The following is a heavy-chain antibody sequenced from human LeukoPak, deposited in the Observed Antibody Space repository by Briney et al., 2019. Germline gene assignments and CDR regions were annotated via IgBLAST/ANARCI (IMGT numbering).Heavy chain of an antibody. CDR1: GGSISSGGYS. CDR2: IHSSGTA. CDR3: ARETPLRYFDP. Sequence: SQTLSLTCSVSGGSISSGGYSWNWIRQPPGKGLEWIGYIHSSGTAYYNPSLKSRVTISLDRSKNQFSLNLTSVTAADTAVYYCARETPLRYFDPWGQGTLVTVSS. D-gene: IGHD3-9*01. V-gene: IGHV4-30-2*01. J-gene: IGHJ5*02.